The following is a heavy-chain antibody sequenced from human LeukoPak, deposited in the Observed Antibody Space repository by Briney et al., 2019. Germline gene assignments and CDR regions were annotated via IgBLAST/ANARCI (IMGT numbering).Heavy chain of an antibody. D-gene: IGHD4-17*01. Sequence: SSETLSLTCTVSGGSISSYYWSWIRQPPGKGLEWIGYIYTSGSTNYNPSLKSRVTISVDTSKNQFFLKLSSVTAADTAVYYCARHGDYNWFDPWGQGTLVTVSS. CDR1: GGSISSYY. CDR3: ARHGDYNWFDP. V-gene: IGHV4-4*09. CDR2: IYTSGST. J-gene: IGHJ5*02.